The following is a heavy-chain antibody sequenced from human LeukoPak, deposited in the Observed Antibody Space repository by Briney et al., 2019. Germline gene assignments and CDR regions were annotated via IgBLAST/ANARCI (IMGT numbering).Heavy chain of an antibody. D-gene: IGHD2-21*02. CDR2: INSDGRDT. CDR1: GFMFNRCW. CDR3: TSWGDTTAEYFQR. V-gene: IGHV3-7*01. Sequence: GGSLRLSCVVSGFMFNRCWMNWVRQAPGKGLEWVAHINSDGRDTYYVDSVKGRFTISRDNAQNSMYLQMNSLRVEDTAVYYCTSWGDTTAEYFQRWGQGTLVTVSS. J-gene: IGHJ1*01.